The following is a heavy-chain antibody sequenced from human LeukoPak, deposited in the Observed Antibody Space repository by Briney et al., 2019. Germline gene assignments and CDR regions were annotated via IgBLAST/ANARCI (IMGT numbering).Heavy chain of an antibody. D-gene: IGHD1-26*01. CDR1: GGSISSGSYY. Sequence: SQTLSLTCTVSGGSISSGSYYWSWIRQPAGKELEWIGHIYTSGSTNYNPSLKSRVTISVDTSKNQFSLKLSSVTAADTAVYYCAATVGATEYYYGMDVWGQGTTVTVSS. CDR2: IYTSGST. V-gene: IGHV4-61*09. CDR3: AATVGATEYYYGMDV. J-gene: IGHJ6*02.